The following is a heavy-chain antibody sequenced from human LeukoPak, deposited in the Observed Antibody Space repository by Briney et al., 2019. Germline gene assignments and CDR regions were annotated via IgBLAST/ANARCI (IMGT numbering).Heavy chain of an antibody. CDR2: IYYSGST. CDR3: ARTSASSYYYYGMDV. J-gene: IGHJ6*02. Sequence: SETLSLTCTVSGGSISSYYWSWIRQPPGKGLEWIGYIYYSGSTNYNPSLKSRVTISVDTSKNQFSLKLSSVTAADTAVYYCARTSASSYYYYGMDVWGQGTTVTVSS. CDR1: GGSISSYY. D-gene: IGHD2-2*01. V-gene: IGHV4-59*01.